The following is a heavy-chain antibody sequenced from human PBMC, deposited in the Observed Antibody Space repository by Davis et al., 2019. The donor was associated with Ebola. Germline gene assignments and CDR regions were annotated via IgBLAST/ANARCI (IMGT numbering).Heavy chain of an antibody. CDR1: GGSISSGGYY. V-gene: IGHV4-31*03. D-gene: IGHD3-22*01. J-gene: IGHJ5*02. CDR2: IYYSGST. Sequence: MPSETLSLTCTVSGGSISSGGYYWSWIRQHPGKGLEWIGYIYYSGSTYYNPSLKSRVTILVDTSKNQFSLKLSSVTAADTAVYFCARDGRGYDTSGYFLNWFDPWGQGTLVTVSS. CDR3: ARDGRGYDTSGYFLNWFDP.